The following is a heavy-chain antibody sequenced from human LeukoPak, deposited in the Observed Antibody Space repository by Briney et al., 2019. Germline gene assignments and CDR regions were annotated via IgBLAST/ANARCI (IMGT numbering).Heavy chain of an antibody. D-gene: IGHD1-26*01. J-gene: IGHJ4*02. Sequence: GGSLRLSCAASGFTFSSYAMSWVRQAPGKGLEWVSAISGSGGSTYYADSVKGRFTISRDNSKNTLYLQMNSLRAEDTAVYYCARGRFIAGTTAYYFDYWGQGTLVTVSS. CDR2: ISGSGGST. V-gene: IGHV3-23*01. CDR3: ARGRFIAGTTAYYFDY. CDR1: GFTFSSYA.